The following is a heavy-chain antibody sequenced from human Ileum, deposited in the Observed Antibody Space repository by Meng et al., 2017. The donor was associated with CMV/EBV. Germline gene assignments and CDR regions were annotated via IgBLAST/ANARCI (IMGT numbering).Heavy chain of an antibody. Sequence: GGSLRLSCAASGFTFSTYSMAWVRQAPGKGLEWVSYISGGSAYINYADSVKGRFTISRDNRENSLYLQVNSLRAEDAAVYYCARVPYSGIAAEYYFDYWGQGTLVTVSS. V-gene: IGHV3-21*06. CDR2: ISGGSAYI. J-gene: IGHJ4*02. D-gene: IGHD6-25*01. CDR3: ARVPYSGIAAEYYFDY. CDR1: GFTFSTYS.